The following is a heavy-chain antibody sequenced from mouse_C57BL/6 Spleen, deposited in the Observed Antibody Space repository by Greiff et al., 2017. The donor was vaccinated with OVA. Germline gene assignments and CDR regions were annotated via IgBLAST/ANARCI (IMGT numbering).Heavy chain of an antibody. CDR2: INPYNGGT. Sequence: VQLKQSGPVLVKPGASVKMSCKASGYTFTDYYMHWVKQSHGKSLEWIGVINPYNGGTSYNQKFKGKATLTVDKSSSTAYMELNGLTSDDSAVYYCAREGNYYGSSNFDYWGQGTTLTVSS. D-gene: IGHD1-1*01. CDR3: AREGNYYGSSNFDY. V-gene: IGHV1-19*01. J-gene: IGHJ2*01. CDR1: GYTFTDYY.